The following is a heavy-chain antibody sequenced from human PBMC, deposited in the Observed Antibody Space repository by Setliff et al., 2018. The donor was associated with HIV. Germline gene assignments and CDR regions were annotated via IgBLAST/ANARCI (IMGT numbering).Heavy chain of an antibody. CDR2: IYYTGTS. D-gene: IGHD1-7*01. V-gene: IGHV4-31*03. CDR1: GDSIRSGGYF. Sequence: SETLSLTCTLSGDSIRSGGYFWSWIRQFPGKGLEWIGSIYYTGTSYYSSSLKSRLSMSVDTSKNQFSLKLSSVSAADTAVYYCARSAWNYPFDFWGQGTLVTVSS. J-gene: IGHJ4*02. CDR3: ARSAWNYPFDF.